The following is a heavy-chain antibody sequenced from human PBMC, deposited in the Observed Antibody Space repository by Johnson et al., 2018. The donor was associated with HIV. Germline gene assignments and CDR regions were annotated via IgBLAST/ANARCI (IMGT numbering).Heavy chain of an antibody. CDR2: ISYDGSNK. V-gene: IGHV3-30*04. J-gene: IGHJ3*02. D-gene: IGHD3-22*01. CDR3: ARVIRAYDSSGYAGDAFDI. CDR1: GFTSSSYA. Sequence: QMLLVESGGGVVQPGRSLRLSCAASGFTSSSYAMHWVRQAPGKGLEWVAVISYDGSNKYYADSVKGRFTISRDNSKNTLYLQMNSLRAEDTALYYCARVIRAYDSSGYAGDAFDIWGQGTMVTASS.